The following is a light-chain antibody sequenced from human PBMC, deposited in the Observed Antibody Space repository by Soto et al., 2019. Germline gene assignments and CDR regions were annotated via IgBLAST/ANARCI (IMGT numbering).Light chain of an antibody. CDR2: SAS. V-gene: IGKV1-9*01. CDR3: QQRSNWPPIT. J-gene: IGKJ5*01. Sequence: IQLTQSPSSLSASVGDRVTVTCRASQDINKFLAWFQQKPGKAPNLLIFSASTLQSAVPSRFSGGGSGTDFTLTIDSLQPEDFAVYYCQQRSNWPPITFGQGTRLEIK. CDR1: QDINKF.